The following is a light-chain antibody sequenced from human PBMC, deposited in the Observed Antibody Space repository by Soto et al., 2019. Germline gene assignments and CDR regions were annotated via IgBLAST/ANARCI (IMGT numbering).Light chain of an antibody. J-gene: IGLJ2*01. V-gene: IGLV2-14*01. Sequence: QSVLTQPASVSGSPGQSITVSCTGSSSDFGDDKYVSWYQQQPGKGPNLLIYGVNSRPSGISNRFSGSKSGNTASLTISGLQVEDEAEYYCATWDDSLRGVLFGGGTKLTVL. CDR1: SSDFGDDKY. CDR3: ATWDDSLRGVL. CDR2: GVN.